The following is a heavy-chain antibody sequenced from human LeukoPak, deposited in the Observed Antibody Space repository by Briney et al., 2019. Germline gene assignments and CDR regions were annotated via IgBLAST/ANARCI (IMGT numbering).Heavy chain of an antibody. V-gene: IGHV3-53*01. Sequence: QPGGSLRLSCAASGFTVSSNCMSWVRQAPGKGLEWVSLICSGGNTYYADSVKGRFTISRDNAKNSLYLQMNSLRAEDTAVYYCARDLMLPTGNWFDPWGQGTLVTVSS. CDR3: ARDLMLPTGNWFDP. CDR1: GFTVSSNC. D-gene: IGHD1-14*01. CDR2: ICSGGNT. J-gene: IGHJ5*02.